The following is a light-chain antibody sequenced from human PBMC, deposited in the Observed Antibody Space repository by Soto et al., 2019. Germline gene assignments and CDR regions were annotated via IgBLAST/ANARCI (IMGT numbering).Light chain of an antibody. CDR1: QSVSSN. CDR3: QQYNNWPPYT. V-gene: IGKV3-15*01. J-gene: IGKJ2*01. Sequence: EIVMTQSPATLSVSPGERATLSCRASQSVSSNLAWYQQKPGQAPRLLIYGASTRATGIPARFSGSGSGTEFTLTISSLRSEDFAVYYCQQYNNWPPYTFGQGTKVEIK. CDR2: GAS.